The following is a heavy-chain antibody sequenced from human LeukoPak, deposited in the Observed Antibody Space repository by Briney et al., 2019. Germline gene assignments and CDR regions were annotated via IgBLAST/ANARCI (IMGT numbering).Heavy chain of an antibody. V-gene: IGHV4-34*01. CDR2: INNSGRT. CDR3: ARVIDSYYFDY. D-gene: IGHD3-3*01. J-gene: IGHJ4*02. Sequence: SETLSLTCAVYGGSFSGYYWRWIRQPPGKGGEWIGEINNSGRTNYNTSLKRGVTISVDTCKKKCSLKLSSVTAADTAVYYCARVIDSYYFDYWGQGTLVTVSS. CDR1: GGSFSGYY.